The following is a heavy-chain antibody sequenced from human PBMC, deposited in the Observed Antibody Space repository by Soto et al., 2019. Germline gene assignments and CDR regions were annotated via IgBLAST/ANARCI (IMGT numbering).Heavy chain of an antibody. CDR3: ASEYCGGDCYSAARYGMDV. CDR1: GYTFTSYA. V-gene: IGHV1-3*01. Sequence: ASVKVSCKASGYTFTSYAMHWVRQAPGQRLEWMGWINAGNGNTKYSQYFQGRVTITRDTSASTAYMELSSLRSEDTAVYYCASEYCGGDCYSAARYGMDVWGQGTTVTVSS. CDR2: INAGNGNT. J-gene: IGHJ6*02. D-gene: IGHD2-21*02.